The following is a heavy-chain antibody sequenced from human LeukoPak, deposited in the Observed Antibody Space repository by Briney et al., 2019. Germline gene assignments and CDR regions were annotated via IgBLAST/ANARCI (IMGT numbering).Heavy chain of an antibody. CDR2: INHSGST. CDR3: ARGSNTNGLGY. Sequence: SETLSLTCAVYGVSFSGYYWSWIRQPPGKGLEWIGEINHSGSTNYNPSLKSRVTISVDTSKNQFSLKLNSVTAADTAVYYCARGSNTNGLGYWGQGTLVTVSS. D-gene: IGHD2-8*01. J-gene: IGHJ4*02. V-gene: IGHV4-34*01. CDR1: GVSFSGYY.